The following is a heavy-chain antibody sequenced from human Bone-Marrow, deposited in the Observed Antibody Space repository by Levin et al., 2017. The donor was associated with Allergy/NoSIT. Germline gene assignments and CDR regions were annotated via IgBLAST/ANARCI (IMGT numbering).Heavy chain of an antibody. CDR2: IYSGGST. Sequence: GGSLRLSCAASGFTVSSNYMSWVRQAPGKGLEWVSVIYSGGSTYYADSVKGRFTISRDNSKNTLYLQMNSLRAEDTAVYYCARALRPSYYDYVWGSYPFDYWGQGTLVTVSS. D-gene: IGHD3-16*02. CDR3: ARALRPSYYDYVWGSYPFDY. CDR1: GFTVSSNY. J-gene: IGHJ4*02. V-gene: IGHV3-53*01.